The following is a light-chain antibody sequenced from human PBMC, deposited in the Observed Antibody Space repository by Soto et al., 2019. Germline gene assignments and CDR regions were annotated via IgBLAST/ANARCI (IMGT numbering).Light chain of an antibody. CDR1: QSISSW. V-gene: IGKV1-5*01. J-gene: IGKJ1*01. Sequence: DIQMTQSPSALSASVGDRVTITCRASQSISSWLAWYQQKPGKAPRLLIYDGSHLARGVPSRFSGSGSGTEFTLTISDLQPDDLATYYCQQYNNFWTFGPGTKVEI. CDR3: QQYNNFWT. CDR2: DGS.